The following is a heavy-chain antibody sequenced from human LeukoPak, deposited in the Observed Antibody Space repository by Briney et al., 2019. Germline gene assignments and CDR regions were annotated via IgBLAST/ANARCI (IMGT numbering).Heavy chain of an antibody. J-gene: IGHJ4*02. CDR1: GGSFSGYY. CDR2: INHSGST. Sequence: PSETLSLTCAAYGGSFSGYYWSWIRQPPGKGLEWIGEINHSGSTNYNPSLKSRVTISVDTSKNQFSLKLSSVTAADTAVYYCARLVDTAMVSDYWGQGTLVTVSS. D-gene: IGHD5-18*01. CDR3: ARLVDTAMVSDY. V-gene: IGHV4-34*01.